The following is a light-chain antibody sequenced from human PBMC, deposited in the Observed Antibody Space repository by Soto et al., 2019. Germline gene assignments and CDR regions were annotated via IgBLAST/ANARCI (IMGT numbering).Light chain of an antibody. CDR1: GTSSDVRDYNF. CDR2: EVY. Sequence: QSALTQPASVSGSRGQSITISCTGTGTSSDVRDYNFVSWYQHHPGKAPQLLIYEVYNQPSGVSARFSGSKSVNTASLTISGLQAEDEADYYCSSYTGSTTHVLFGGGTKLTVL. J-gene: IGLJ2*01. CDR3: SSYTGSTTHVL. V-gene: IGLV2-14*01.